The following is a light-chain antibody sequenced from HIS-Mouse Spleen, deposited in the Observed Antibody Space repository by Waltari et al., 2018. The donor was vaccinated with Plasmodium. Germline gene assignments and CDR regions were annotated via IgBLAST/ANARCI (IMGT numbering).Light chain of an antibody. V-gene: IGLV3-10*01. J-gene: IGLJ3*02. CDR2: EDS. CDR3: YSTDSSGNHLWV. Sequence: SYELTQPPSVSVSPGQTARITCSGDALPKKYAYWYQQKSGQAPVLVINEDSKRPSGIPGRFSGSSSGTMATWTISGAQVEYEADYYCYSTDSSGNHLWVFGGGTKLTVL. CDR1: ALPKKY.